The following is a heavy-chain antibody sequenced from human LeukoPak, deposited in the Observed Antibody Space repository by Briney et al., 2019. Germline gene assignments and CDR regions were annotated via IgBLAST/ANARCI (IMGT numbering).Heavy chain of an antibody. CDR1: GFPFSVYW. J-gene: IGHJ2*01. V-gene: IGHV3-7*04. Sequence: GGSLRLSCAASGFPFSVYWMSWVRQAPGKGLEWVANIKQDESARAYVDSVRGRFTISRDNARSSVSLQMNSLRVDDTAVYYCARDSGLRAFDLWGRGTLVTVPS. D-gene: IGHD3-10*01. CDR2: IKQDESAR. CDR3: ARDSGLRAFDL.